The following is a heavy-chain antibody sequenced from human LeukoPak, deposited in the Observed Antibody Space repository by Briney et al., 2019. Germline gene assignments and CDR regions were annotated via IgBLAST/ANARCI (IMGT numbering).Heavy chain of an antibody. CDR3: VRDRELFY. J-gene: IGHJ4*02. CDR2: IYYSGST. CDR1: GGSISSGGYY. Sequence: PSETLSLTCTVSGGSISSGGYYWSWIRQHPGKGLEWIGYIYYSGSTDYNPSLKSRVTISADTSKNQFSLKLSSVTAADTAVYYCVRDRELFYWGQGTLVTVSS. V-gene: IGHV4-61*08. D-gene: IGHD1-7*01.